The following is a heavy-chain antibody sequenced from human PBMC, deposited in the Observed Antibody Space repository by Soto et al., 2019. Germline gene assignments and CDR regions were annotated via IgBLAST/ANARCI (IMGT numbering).Heavy chain of an antibody. D-gene: IGHD3-10*01. CDR1: GGSISSSSYY. CDR2: IYYSGST. CDR3: ASTMVRGVIAYYYYGMDV. J-gene: IGHJ6*02. Sequence: SETLSLTCTVSGGSISSSSYYWGWIRQPPGKGLEWIGSIYYSGSTYYNPSLKSRVTISVDTSKNQFSLKLSSVTAADTAVYYCASTMVRGVIAYYYYGMDVWGQGTTVT. V-gene: IGHV4-39*01.